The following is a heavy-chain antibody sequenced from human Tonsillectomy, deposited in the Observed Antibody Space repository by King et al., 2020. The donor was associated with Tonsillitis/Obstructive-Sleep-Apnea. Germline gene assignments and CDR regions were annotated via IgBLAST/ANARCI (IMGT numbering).Heavy chain of an antibody. CDR3: ARGGLWLVPNYYYGMDV. CDR2: ISYDGSNK. V-gene: IGHV3-30*04. CDR1: GFTFSSYA. J-gene: IGHJ6*02. D-gene: IGHD6-19*01. Sequence: VQLVESGGGVVQPGRSLRLSCAASGFTFSSYAMHWVRQAPGKGLEWVAVISYDGSNKYYADSVKGRFTISRDNSKNTLYLQMNSLRAEDTAVYYCARGGLWLVPNYYYGMDVWGQGTTVTVSS.